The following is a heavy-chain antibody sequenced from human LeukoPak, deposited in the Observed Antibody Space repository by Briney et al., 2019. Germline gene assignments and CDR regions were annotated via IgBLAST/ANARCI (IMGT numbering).Heavy chain of an antibody. CDR2: IYTSGST. CDR3: ARDLVRSYYYMDV. V-gene: IGHV4-61*02. J-gene: IGHJ6*03. D-gene: IGHD2-8*02. CDR1: GGSISSGSYY. Sequence: SETLSLTCTVSGGSISSGSYYWSWIRQPAGKGLEWIGRIYTSGSTNYNPSLKSRVTISVDTSKNQFSLKLSSVTAADTAVYYCARDLVRSYYYMDVWGNGTTVTVSS.